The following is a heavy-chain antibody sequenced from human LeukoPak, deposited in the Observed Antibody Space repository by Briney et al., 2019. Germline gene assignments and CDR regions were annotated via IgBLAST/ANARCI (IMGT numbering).Heavy chain of an antibody. Sequence: SQTLSLTCAISGDSVSSSSAAWNWIRQSPSRDLEWLGRTYYKSKWYNDYAVSVKSRITINPDTSKNQYSLKLSSVTAADTAVYYCARLSDGTGDYRWYFDYWGQGSLVTVSS. CDR2: TYYKSKWYN. D-gene: IGHD3-22*01. CDR3: ARLSDGTGDYRWYFDY. V-gene: IGHV6-1*01. J-gene: IGHJ4*02. CDR1: GDSVSSSSAA.